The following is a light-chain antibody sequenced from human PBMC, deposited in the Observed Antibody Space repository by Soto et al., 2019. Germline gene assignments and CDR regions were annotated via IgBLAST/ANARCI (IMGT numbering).Light chain of an antibody. V-gene: IGKV3-20*01. Sequence: EIVLTQSPGTMSLSPGERVTLSCRASQTVTRSYLAWYQQKPGQAPRLLIYGASIRATGIPDRFSGSGSGTDFTLTISRLEPEGFAVYYCQQYGSSPRTFGQGTKVAI. CDR3: QQYGSSPRT. J-gene: IGKJ1*01. CDR1: QTVTRSY. CDR2: GAS.